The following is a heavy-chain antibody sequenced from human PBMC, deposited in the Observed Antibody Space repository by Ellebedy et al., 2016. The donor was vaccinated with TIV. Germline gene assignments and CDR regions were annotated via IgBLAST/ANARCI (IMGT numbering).Heavy chain of an antibody. V-gene: IGHV1-69*04. J-gene: IGHJ6*02. D-gene: IGHD6-13*01. CDR1: GGTFSYA. Sequence: SVKVSCXASGGTFSYAINWVRQAPGQGLEWMGRIIPIVGIANYAQKFQDRVTITADKSTSTAYIDLSSLRSEDTAVYYCARGTFSSSSYGMDVWGQGTTVTVSS. CDR3: ARGTFSSSSYGMDV. CDR2: IIPIVGIA.